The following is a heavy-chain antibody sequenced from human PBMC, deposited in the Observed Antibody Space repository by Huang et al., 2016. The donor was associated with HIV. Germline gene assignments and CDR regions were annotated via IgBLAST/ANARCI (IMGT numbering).Heavy chain of an antibody. CDR1: GFTFDDYA. CDR2: SNWNSGNK. Sequence: EVQLVESGGGLVQPGRSLRLSCVVSGFTFDDYAMPWVRQGPGKVAEWVSCSNWNSGNKGYADSVRGRFTISRDNAKNSLYLQMNSLRAEDTALYYCGKDNGRDYYYGMDAWGRGTTVIVSS. V-gene: IGHV3-9*01. CDR3: GKDNGRDYYYGMDA. J-gene: IGHJ6*02.